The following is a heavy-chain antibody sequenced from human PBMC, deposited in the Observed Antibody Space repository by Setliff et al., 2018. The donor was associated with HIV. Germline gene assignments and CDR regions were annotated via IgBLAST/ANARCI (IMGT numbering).Heavy chain of an antibody. CDR3: ARVLPSSYYYYMDV. CDR2: VYYSGST. Sequence: PSETLSLTCAVYGGSFSGFYWNWIRQPPGKGLEWIGTVYYSGSTYYNPSLKSRITISVDTSKNQFSLKLSSVTAADTAVYYCARVLPSSYYYYMDVWGKGTTVTVSS. V-gene: IGHV4-34*09. CDR1: GGSFSGFY. J-gene: IGHJ6*03.